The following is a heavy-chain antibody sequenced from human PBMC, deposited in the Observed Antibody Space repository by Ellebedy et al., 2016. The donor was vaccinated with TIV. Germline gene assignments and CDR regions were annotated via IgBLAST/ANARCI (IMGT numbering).Heavy chain of an antibody. V-gene: IGHV1-46*01. CDR1: GYTFTSYY. CDR2: INPSGGST. Sequence: ASVKVSXXASGYTFTSYYMHWVRQAPRQGLEWMGIINPSGGSTSYAQKFQGRVTMTRDTSTSTVYMELSSLRSEDTAVYYCASPGIAAAGPLDYWGQGTLVTVSS. J-gene: IGHJ4*02. D-gene: IGHD6-13*01. CDR3: ASPGIAAAGPLDY.